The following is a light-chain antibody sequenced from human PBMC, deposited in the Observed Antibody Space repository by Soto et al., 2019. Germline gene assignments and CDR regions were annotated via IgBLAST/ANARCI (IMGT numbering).Light chain of an antibody. V-gene: IGKV3-20*01. J-gene: IGKJ1*01. CDR1: QRVSNNY. Sequence: IVLTQSPGPLSLSPGDRATLSCRASQRVSNNYLAWYQQPPGQAPRLLIYGASNRATGIPDRFSGSGSGTDSTLTISRLEPEDVAVYYCQQYGSSGTLGQGTKVDIK. CDR2: GAS. CDR3: QQYGSSGT.